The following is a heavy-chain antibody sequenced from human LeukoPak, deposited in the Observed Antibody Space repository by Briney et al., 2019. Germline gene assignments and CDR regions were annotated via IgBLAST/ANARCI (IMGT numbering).Heavy chain of an antibody. CDR2: SNPNSGCK. CDR1: LYTLTEYY. D-gene: IGHD1-7*01. Sequence: SVTVSCKASLYTLTEYYMQWLGRAPGQAREGMGWSNPNSGCKDYAQKFQGRVTMPRDTSISTAYMELSRLRSDDTAVYYCARDNWHSFYYYYYYMDVWGKGTTVTVSS. J-gene: IGHJ6*03. V-gene: IGHV1-2*02. CDR3: ARDNWHSFYYYYYYMDV.